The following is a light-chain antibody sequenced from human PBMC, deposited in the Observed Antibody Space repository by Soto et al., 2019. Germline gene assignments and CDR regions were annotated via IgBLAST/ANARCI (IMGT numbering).Light chain of an antibody. CDR2: AAS. V-gene: IGKV1-39*01. CDR3: QQSYSTPWT. Sequence: DIQLTQSPSSLSASVGDRVTITCRASQSISSYLNWYQQKPGRAPNLLIYAASSLRSGVPSRFSGSGSGIDFTLTISSLQPEDFATYYCQQSYSTPWTFGQGTKVEIK. J-gene: IGKJ1*01. CDR1: QSISSY.